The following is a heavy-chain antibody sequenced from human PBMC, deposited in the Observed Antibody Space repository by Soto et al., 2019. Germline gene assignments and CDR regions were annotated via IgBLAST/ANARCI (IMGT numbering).Heavy chain of an antibody. Sequence: EGSLMLSCAASGFTFSGYAMHWVRQAPGKGLEWVAVISYDGSNKYYADSVKGRFTISRDNSKNTLYLQMNSLRAEDTAVYYCAKDLLLWFGELDSYVYYYGMDVWGQGTTVTSP. CDR1: GFTFSGYA. J-gene: IGHJ6*02. CDR3: AKDLLLWFGELDSYVYYYGMDV. V-gene: IGHV3-30*18. CDR2: ISYDGSNK. D-gene: IGHD3-10*01.